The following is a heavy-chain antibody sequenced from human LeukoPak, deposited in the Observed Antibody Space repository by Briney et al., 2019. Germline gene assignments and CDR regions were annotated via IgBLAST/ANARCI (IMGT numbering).Heavy chain of an antibody. CDR1: GFTFSDYG. J-gene: IGHJ6*03. CDR2: IRYDGNDK. D-gene: IGHD7-27*01. Sequence: GGSLRLSCAASGFTFSDYGMHWVRQTPGKGLECVAFIRYDGNDKYFADSVKGRFTVSRDNSKNTLYLQMNNLRADDTAVYYCAKLGINYYYMDVWGKGTTVTISS. CDR3: AKLGINYYYMDV. V-gene: IGHV3-30*02.